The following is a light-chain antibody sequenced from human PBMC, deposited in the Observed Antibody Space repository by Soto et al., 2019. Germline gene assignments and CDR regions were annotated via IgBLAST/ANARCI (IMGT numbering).Light chain of an antibody. V-gene: IGLV2-14*01. CDR3: SSYTGGSTYWI. J-gene: IGLJ3*02. CDR1: SSDIGAYNY. CDR2: EVN. Sequence: QSVLTQPASVSGSPGQSITISCTGTSSDIGAYNYVSWYQQHPGKAPKLIIYEVNHRPSGVSNRFSGSKSGNTASLTISGLQLEDEADYHCSSYTGGSTYWIFGGGTKLTVL.